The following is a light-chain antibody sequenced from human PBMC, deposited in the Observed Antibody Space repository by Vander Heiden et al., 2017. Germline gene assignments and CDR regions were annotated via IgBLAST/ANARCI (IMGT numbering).Light chain of an antibody. CDR3: QQNDNLPPIT. CDR1: QDISNY. CDR2: DAS. Sequence: IQMTQSPSSLSASVGDRVTITCQASQDISNYLNWYQQKPGKAPKLLIYDASNLETGVPSRFSGSGYGTDFTFTISSRQPEDIATYYCQQNDNLPPITFGQGTRLEIK. V-gene: IGKV1-33*01. J-gene: IGKJ5*01.